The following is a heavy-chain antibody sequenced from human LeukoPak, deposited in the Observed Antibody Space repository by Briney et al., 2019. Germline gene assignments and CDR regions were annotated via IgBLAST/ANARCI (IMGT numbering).Heavy chain of an antibody. CDR3: ARDATMVRGVIDY. Sequence: GGSLRLSCAASGFTFSSYWMHWVRQAPGKGLVWVSRINSDGSSTNYADSVKGRFTISRDMAKRTLYLQMDSLSVEDPAVYSCARDATMVRGVIDYWGQGTLVTVSS. J-gene: IGHJ4*02. CDR2: INSDGSST. V-gene: IGHV3-74*01. D-gene: IGHD3-10*01. CDR1: GFTFSSYW.